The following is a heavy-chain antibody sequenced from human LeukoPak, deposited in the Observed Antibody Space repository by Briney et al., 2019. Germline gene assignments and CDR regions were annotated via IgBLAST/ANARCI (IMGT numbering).Heavy chain of an antibody. J-gene: IGHJ6*03. V-gene: IGHV1-8*03. Sequence: ASVKVSCKASGYTFTSYDINWVRQATGQGLEWMGWMNPNSGNTGYAQKFQGRVTITRNTSISTAYMELSSLRSEDTAVYYCARVSRFLEWLPYYYYYMDVWGKGTTVTVSS. CDR3: ARVSRFLEWLPYYYYYMDV. CDR1: GYTFTSYD. CDR2: MNPNSGNT. D-gene: IGHD3-3*01.